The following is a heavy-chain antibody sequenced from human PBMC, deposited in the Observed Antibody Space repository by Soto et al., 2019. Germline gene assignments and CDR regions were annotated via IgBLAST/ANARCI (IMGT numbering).Heavy chain of an antibody. V-gene: IGHV3-23*01. J-gene: IGHJ4*02. D-gene: IGHD1-26*01. CDR3: ARRGSGSYYDY. CDR2: ISGSGGST. CDR1: GFTFSSYA. Sequence: PGGSLSLSCAASGFTFSSYAMRWVRQAPGKGLEWVSAISGSGGSTYYADSVKGRFTISRDNSKNTLYLQMNSLRAEDTAVYYCARRGSGSYYDYWGQGTLVTVSS.